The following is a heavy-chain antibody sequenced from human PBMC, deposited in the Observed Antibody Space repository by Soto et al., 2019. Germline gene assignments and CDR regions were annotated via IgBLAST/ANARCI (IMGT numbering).Heavy chain of an antibody. CDR3: ANRGPSFGGVFRPWAHHNCIDV. J-gene: IGHJ6*04. CDR1: GFTFSSYA. D-gene: IGHD3-3*01. V-gene: IGHV3-23*01. CDR2: ISGSGGST. Sequence: GGSLRLSCAASGFTFSSYAMSWVRQAPGRGLEWVSAISGSGGSTYYADSVKGRFTISRDNAKNTLYLQMNSLRAEDTAVYYRANRGPSFGGVFRPWAHHNCIDVCRTGTTVTVSS.